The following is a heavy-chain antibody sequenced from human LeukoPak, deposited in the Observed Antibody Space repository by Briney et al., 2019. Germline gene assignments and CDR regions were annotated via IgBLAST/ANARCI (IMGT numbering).Heavy chain of an antibody. Sequence: GASVRVSCKASGYTFTSYGISWVRQAPGQGLEWMGWISAYNGNTNYAQKLHARVTMTTDTSTSTAYMELRSLRSDDTAVYYCARSGPLKRSTVTTRRGNYFDYWGQGTLVTVSS. J-gene: IGHJ4*02. CDR3: ARSGPLKRSTVTTRRGNYFDY. CDR2: ISAYNGNT. D-gene: IGHD4-17*01. CDR1: GYTFTSYG. V-gene: IGHV1-18*04.